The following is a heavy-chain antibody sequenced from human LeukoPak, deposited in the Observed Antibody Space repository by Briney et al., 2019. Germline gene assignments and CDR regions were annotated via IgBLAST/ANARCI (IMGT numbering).Heavy chain of an antibody. J-gene: IGHJ4*02. CDR2: ISSSSSYI. CDR1: GFTFSSYS. CDR3: ASSRGEGFDY. V-gene: IGHV3-21*01. Sequence: GGSLRLSCAASGFTFSSYSMNWVRQAPGKGLEWVSSISSSSSYIYYADSVKGRFTISRDSAKNSLYLQMNSLRAEDTAVYYCASSRGEGFDYWGQGTLVTVSS. D-gene: IGHD3-16*01.